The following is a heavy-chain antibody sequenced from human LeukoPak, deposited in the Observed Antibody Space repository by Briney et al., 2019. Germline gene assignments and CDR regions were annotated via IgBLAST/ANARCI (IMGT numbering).Heavy chain of an antibody. J-gene: IGHJ4*02. CDR1: GFTFSGSA. D-gene: IGHD3-22*01. Sequence: GGSLRLSCAASGFTFSGSALHWVRQASGKGLEWVGRIRSKANSYATAYAASVKGRFTISRDDSKNAAYLQMNSLKTEDTAVYYCTRRQTDDSSGYYGYWGQGTLVTVSS. V-gene: IGHV3-73*01. CDR2: IRSKANSYAT. CDR3: TRRQTDDSSGYYGY.